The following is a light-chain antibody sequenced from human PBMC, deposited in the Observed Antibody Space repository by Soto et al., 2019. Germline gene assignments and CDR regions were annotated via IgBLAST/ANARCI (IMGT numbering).Light chain of an antibody. V-gene: IGLV2-14*01. Sequence: QSVLTQPASVSGSPRQSITISCTGASSDVGGYTYVSWYQQHPGKAPKLMIYEVNNRPSGVSNRFSGSKSGNTASLTISGLQAEDEADYYCSSYTSSSTLYGVGTGTKV. CDR3: SSYTSSSTLYG. CDR2: EVN. J-gene: IGLJ1*01. CDR1: SSDVGGYTY.